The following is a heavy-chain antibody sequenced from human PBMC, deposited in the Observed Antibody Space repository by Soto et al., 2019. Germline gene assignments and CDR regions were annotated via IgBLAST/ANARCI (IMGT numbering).Heavy chain of an antibody. CDR2: IYYSGST. V-gene: IGHV4-59*13. D-gene: IGHD1-26*01. CDR1: GGSISSYY. CDR3: ARLFLSAPVGDAFDI. J-gene: IGHJ3*02. Sequence: SETLSLTCTVSGGSISSYYWSWIRQPPGKGLEWIGYIYYSGSTNYNPSLKSRVTISVDTSKNQFSLKLSSVTAADTALFYCARLFLSAPVGDAFDIWGQGTMVTVSS.